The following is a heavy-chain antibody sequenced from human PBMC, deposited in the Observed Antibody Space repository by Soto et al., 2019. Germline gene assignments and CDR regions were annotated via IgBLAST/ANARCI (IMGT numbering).Heavy chain of an antibody. V-gene: IGHV3-23*01. CDR3: AKDHCSGGSCYPAEYFQH. CDR1: DFTFSAYP. J-gene: IGHJ1*01. CDR2: ISGGGGST. Sequence: EVQLLESGEGLLHPGGSLRLTCPASDFTFSAYPSSWDRQPPGKGRQWVSPISGGGGSTNNADSVKARFPISRDNSKKTLYVQVHSLSAEDTAVYYCAKDHCSGGSCYPAEYFQHWGQGTLVTVSS. D-gene: IGHD2-15*01.